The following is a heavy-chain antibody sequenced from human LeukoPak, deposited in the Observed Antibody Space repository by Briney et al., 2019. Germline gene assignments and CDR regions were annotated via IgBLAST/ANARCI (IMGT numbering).Heavy chain of an antibody. CDR1: GGSISSYY. V-gene: IGHV4-59*01. CDR2: IYYSGRN. J-gene: IGHJ4*02. Sequence: PSETLSLTCTVSGGSISSYYWSWIRQPPGKGLEWIGYIYYSGRNNYNPSLKSRVTISVDTSKNHFSLKLSSVTAADTAVYYCARAGVWPIAKFDYWGQGTLVTVSS. D-gene: IGHD1-26*01. CDR3: ARAGVWPIAKFDY.